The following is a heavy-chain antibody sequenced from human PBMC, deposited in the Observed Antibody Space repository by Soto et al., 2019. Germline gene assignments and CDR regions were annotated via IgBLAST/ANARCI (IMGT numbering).Heavy chain of an antibody. Sequence: SETLSLTCAVYGGSFSGYYWSWIRQPPGKGLEWIGEINHSGSTNYNPSLKSRVTISVDTSKNQFSLKLSSVTAADTAVYYCARETAIWSGYYPYYYYYMDVWGKGTTVTVS. D-gene: IGHD3-3*01. V-gene: IGHV4-34*01. CDR3: ARETAIWSGYYPYYYYYMDV. CDR2: INHSGST. CDR1: GGSFSGYY. J-gene: IGHJ6*03.